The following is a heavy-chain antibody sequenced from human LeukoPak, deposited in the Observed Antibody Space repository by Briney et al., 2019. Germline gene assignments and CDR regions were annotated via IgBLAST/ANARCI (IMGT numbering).Heavy chain of an antibody. J-gene: IGHJ4*02. CDR2: IYTSGST. D-gene: IGHD3-22*01. CDR1: GGSISSYY. CDR3: AKGRSAAMIEAAFDY. Sequence: SETLSLTCTVSGGSISSYYWSWIRQPAGKGLEWIGRIYTSGSTNYNPSLKSRVTISVDTSKNQFSLKLSSVTAADTAVYYCAKGRSAAMIEAAFDYWGQGTLVTVSS. V-gene: IGHV4-4*07.